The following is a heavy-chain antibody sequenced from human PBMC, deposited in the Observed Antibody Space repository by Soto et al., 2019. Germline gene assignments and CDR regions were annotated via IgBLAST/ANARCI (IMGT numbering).Heavy chain of an antibody. CDR2: IYDSVTT. CDR1: GCSCSIGCGC. V-gene: IGHV4-61*01. J-gene: IGHJ3*02. CDR3: AGAESGNYYHGFQM. Sequence: SETLPHKCTVSGCSCSIGCGCYHWIRQPPGKGLEWIGYIYDSVTTNYNSSLESRLTISVDTSKNLFSLRLSSVTAADTAVYYCAGAESGNYYHGFQMLGQGKMVTVSS. D-gene: IGHD1-26*01.